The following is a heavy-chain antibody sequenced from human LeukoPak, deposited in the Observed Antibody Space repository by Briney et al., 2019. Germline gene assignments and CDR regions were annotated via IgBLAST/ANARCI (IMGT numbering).Heavy chain of an antibody. CDR3: VRLAWGSGGSGSFDS. CDR1: GGSIRTSSDY. D-gene: IGHD6-25*01. J-gene: IGHJ4*02. CDR2: MYYSGSA. Sequence: SETLSLTCTVSGGSIRTSSDYWGWIRQPPGKGLEGIGSMYYSGSAYYNPSLKSRVTVSVDTSKKQLSLKLSSETAADTAVYYCVRLAWGSGGSGSFDSWGQGTLVTVSS. V-gene: IGHV4-39*01.